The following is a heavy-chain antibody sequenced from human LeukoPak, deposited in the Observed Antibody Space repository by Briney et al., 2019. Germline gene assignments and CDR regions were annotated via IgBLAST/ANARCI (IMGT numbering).Heavy chain of an antibody. CDR1: GGSISSGDYY. J-gene: IGHJ6*04. D-gene: IGHD4-11*01. V-gene: IGHV4-30-4*01. CDR2: IYYSGST. Sequence: PSETLSLTCTVSGGSISSGDYYWSWIRQPPGTGLEWIGYIYYSGSTYYNPSLKSRVTISVDTSKNQFSLKLSSVTAADTAVYYCARADYLYYYYYGMDVWGKGTTVTVSS. CDR3: ARADYLYYYYYGMDV.